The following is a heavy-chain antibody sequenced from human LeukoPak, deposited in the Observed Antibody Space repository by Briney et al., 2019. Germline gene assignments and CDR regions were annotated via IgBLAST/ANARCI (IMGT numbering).Heavy chain of an antibody. Sequence: HSGGSLRLSCAASGFTFSSYAMSWVRQAPGKGLEWVSAISGSGGSTYYADSVKGRFTISRDNSKNTLYLQMNSLRAEDTAVYYCAKDWRTYYYDSSGYYYHGYWGQGTLVTVSS. CDR3: AKDWRTYYYDSSGYYYHGY. D-gene: IGHD3-22*01. J-gene: IGHJ4*02. CDR1: GFTFSSYA. V-gene: IGHV3-23*01. CDR2: ISGSGGST.